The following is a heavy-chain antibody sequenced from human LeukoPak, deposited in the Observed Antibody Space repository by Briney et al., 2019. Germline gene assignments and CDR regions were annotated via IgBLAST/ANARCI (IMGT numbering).Heavy chain of an antibody. CDR2: IKQDGSEK. CDR1: GFTFSSYW. Sequence: PGGSLRLSCAASGFTFSSYWMSWVRQAPGKGLEWVTNIKQDGSEKHYVDSVKGRFTISRDNAKNSMYLQMNSLRAEDTAMYYCARQYCDNAICYLDAFDIWGQGTMVTVSS. CDR3: ARQYCDNAICYLDAFDI. V-gene: IGHV3-7*01. J-gene: IGHJ3*02. D-gene: IGHD2-8*01.